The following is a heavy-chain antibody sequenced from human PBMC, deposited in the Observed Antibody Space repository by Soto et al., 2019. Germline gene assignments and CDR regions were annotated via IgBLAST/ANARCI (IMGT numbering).Heavy chain of an antibody. V-gene: IGHV4-34*01. J-gene: IGHJ4*02. CDR1: GGSFSGYY. CDR3: ARDHPHSYGIYYFDY. CDR2: INPSGST. Sequence: PSETLSLTCAVYGGSFSGYYWTWIRQPPGTGLEWIGEINPSGSTNYNPSLKSRVTISVDTSKNQFSLKLTSVTAADTAVYYCARDHPHSYGIYYFDYWGQGTLVTVS. D-gene: IGHD5-18*01.